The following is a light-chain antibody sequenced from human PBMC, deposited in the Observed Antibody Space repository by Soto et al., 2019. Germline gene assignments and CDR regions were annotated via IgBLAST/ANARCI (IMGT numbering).Light chain of an antibody. V-gene: IGKV1-5*01. CDR2: DAS. CDR3: QQYNSYPKT. CDR1: QSISSW. Sequence: DIQITQSPSTLSSSVGDRFTITCRASQSISSWLAWYQQKPGKAPKLLIYDASSLESGVPSRFSGSGSGTEFTLTISSLQPDDFATYYCQQYNSYPKTFGQGAKVDIK. J-gene: IGKJ1*01.